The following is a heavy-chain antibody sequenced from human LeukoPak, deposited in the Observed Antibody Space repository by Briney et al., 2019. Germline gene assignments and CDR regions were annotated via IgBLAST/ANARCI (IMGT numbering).Heavy chain of an antibody. CDR3: ARRVVVVPAAIGQGYMDV. CDR1: GGSFSGYY. V-gene: IGHV4-34*01. CDR2: INHSGST. J-gene: IGHJ6*03. D-gene: IGHD2-2*02. Sequence: SETLSLTCAVYGGSFSGYYWSWIRQPPGKGLEWIGEINHSGSTNYNPSLKSRVTISVDTSKNQFSLKLSSVTAADTAVYYCARRVVVVPAAIGQGYMDVWGKGTTVTVSS.